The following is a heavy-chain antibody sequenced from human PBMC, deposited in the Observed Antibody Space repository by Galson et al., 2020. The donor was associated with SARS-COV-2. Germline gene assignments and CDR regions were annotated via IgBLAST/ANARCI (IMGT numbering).Heavy chain of an antibody. J-gene: IGHJ1*01. Sequence: GESLKISCVASGFTFSDYYMSWVRQAPGKGLEWISYISSSGSYTNYADSVKGWFTISRDNAKNSLYLQMNSLRAEDTALYFCARNGRDCSGGVCYGAEYFQYWGQGNPVTVSS. CDR3: ARNGRDCSGGVCYGAEYFQY. D-gene: IGHD2-8*02. CDR2: ISSSGSYT. CDR1: GFTFSDYY. V-gene: IGHV3-11*06.